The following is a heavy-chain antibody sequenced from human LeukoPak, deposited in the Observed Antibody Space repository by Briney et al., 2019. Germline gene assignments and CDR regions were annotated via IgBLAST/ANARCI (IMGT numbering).Heavy chain of an antibody. CDR2: ISTSSTII. CDR3: VRFTGYSSSWYELDY. Sequence: GGSLRLSCAASGFIFSTYGMNWVRQAPGKGLEWVSYISTSSTIIYYADSAKGRFTISRDNAKSSLYLQMNSLRDEDTAVYYCVRFTGYSSSWYELDYWGQGTLVTVSS. CDR1: GFIFSTYG. V-gene: IGHV3-48*02. D-gene: IGHD6-13*01. J-gene: IGHJ4*02.